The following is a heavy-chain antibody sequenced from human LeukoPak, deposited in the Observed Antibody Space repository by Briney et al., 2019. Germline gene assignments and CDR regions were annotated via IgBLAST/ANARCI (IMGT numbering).Heavy chain of an antibody. CDR2: ISYDGSNK. Sequence: GRSLRLSCAASGFTFSSYAMHWVRQAPGKGLEWVAVISYDGSNKYYADSVKGRFTISRDNSKNTLYLQMNSLRAEDTAVYYCARDGNYYGGYFDYWGQGTLVTVSS. V-gene: IGHV3-30-3*01. D-gene: IGHD3-10*01. CDR3: ARDGNYYGGYFDY. J-gene: IGHJ4*02. CDR1: GFTFSSYA.